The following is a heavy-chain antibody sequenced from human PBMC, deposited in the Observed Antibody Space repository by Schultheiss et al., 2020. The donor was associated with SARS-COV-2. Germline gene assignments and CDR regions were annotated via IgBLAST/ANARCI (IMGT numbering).Heavy chain of an antibody. J-gene: IGHJ3*02. CDR3: ARDYGDRDAFDI. CDR2: ISAYNGNT. V-gene: IGHV1-18*04. D-gene: IGHD4-17*01. CDR1: GYTFTSYG. Sequence: ASVKVSCKASGYTFTSYGISWVRQAPGQGLEWMGWISAYNGNTNYAQKFQGWVTMTRDTSISTAYMELSRLRSDDTAVYYCARDYGDRDAFDIWGQGTMVTVSS.